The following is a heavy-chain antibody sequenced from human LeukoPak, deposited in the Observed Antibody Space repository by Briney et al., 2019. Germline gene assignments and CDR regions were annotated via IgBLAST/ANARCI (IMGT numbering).Heavy chain of an antibody. Sequence: SETLSLTCTVSGGSISGYYWTWIRQPPGKGLEWIGYIYYSGSTNYNPSLKSRVTISVDTSKNQFSLKLSSVTAADTAVYYCARDLIYYDSSGNHNDAFDIWGQGTMVTVSS. CDR3: ARDLIYYDSSGNHNDAFDI. J-gene: IGHJ3*02. CDR1: GGSISGYY. CDR2: IYYSGST. V-gene: IGHV4-59*01. D-gene: IGHD3-22*01.